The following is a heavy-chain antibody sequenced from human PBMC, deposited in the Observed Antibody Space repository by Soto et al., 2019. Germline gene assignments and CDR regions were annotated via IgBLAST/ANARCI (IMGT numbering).Heavy chain of an antibody. D-gene: IGHD6-6*01. J-gene: IGHJ6*02. V-gene: IGHV4-31*03. CDR1: GGSISSGGHY. Sequence: QVQLQESGPGLVKPSQTLSLTCTVSGGSISSGGHYWSWIRQHPGKGLEWIGYIYYSGSTYYNPSIESRLTISEDTSKNQLSLKVSSVTAADTAVYYCVRGDYSSSLDVWGQGTTVTVSS. CDR2: IYYSGST. CDR3: VRGDYSSSLDV.